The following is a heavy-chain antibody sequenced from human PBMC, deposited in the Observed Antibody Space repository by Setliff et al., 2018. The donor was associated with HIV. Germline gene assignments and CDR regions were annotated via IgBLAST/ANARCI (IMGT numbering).Heavy chain of an antibody. J-gene: IGHJ5*02. D-gene: IGHD2-8*01. CDR3: AREFIPVMYARQGGRFDP. CDR2: ISPVLRTT. Sequence: SVKVSCKASGGTLSNYPISWVRQVRGQGLEWMGRISPVLRTTKYGQEFQGRVSITADASTNTVYMELGSLRFEDTAVYYCAREFIPVMYARQGGRFDPWGQGTLVTVSS. V-gene: IGHV1-69*11. CDR1: GGTLSNYP.